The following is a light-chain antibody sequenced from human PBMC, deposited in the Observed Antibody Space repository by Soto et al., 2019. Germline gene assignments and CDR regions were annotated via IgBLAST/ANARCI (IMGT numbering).Light chain of an antibody. J-gene: IGLJ2*01. CDR2: DVT. CDR3: CSYAASYTLV. V-gene: IGLV2-11*01. Sequence: QSVLTQPASVSGSPGQSITISCTGISSDVGGYNLVSWYQLHPGKAPKLMIYDVTKRPSGVPDRFSGSKSGNTASLTISGLQAEDEADYYCCSYAASYTLVFGGGTKVTVL. CDR1: SSDVGGYNL.